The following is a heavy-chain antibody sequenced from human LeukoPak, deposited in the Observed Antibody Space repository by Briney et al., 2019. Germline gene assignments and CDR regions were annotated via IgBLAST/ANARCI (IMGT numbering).Heavy chain of an antibody. CDR1: GYTFTNYG. J-gene: IGHJ4*02. V-gene: IGHV1-18*04. CDR2: ISGYNANT. Sequence: GASVKVSCKASGYTFTNYGVSWVRQPPGQGPGWMGWISGYNANTNYAQKLQGRVSLTTDTSTNTAYMELRSLRSDDTVVYYCVRDAAYKSGWHLIWGQGTLVTVSS. D-gene: IGHD6-19*01. CDR3: VRDAAYKSGWHLI.